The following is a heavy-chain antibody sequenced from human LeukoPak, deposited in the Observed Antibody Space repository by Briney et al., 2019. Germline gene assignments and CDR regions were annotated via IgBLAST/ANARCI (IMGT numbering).Heavy chain of an antibody. CDR3: ARGPYYDFWSNHPADGMDV. Sequence: PSETLSLTCTVSGGSISSFYWTWIRQPPGKGLEWIGSIYYTGSTNYNPSLKSRVTISVDTSKNQFSLKLSSVTAADTAVYYCARGPYYDFWSNHPADGMDVWGQGTTVTVSS. V-gene: IGHV4-59*12. CDR1: GGSISSFY. CDR2: IYYTGST. D-gene: IGHD3-3*01. J-gene: IGHJ6*02.